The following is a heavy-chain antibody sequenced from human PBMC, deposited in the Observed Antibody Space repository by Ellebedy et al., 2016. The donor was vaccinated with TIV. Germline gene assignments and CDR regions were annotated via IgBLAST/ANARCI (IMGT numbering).Heavy chain of an antibody. CDR2: ISWNSGSI. CDR1: GFTFSSYA. V-gene: IGHV3-9*01. CDR3: ARETFDSSGYRTYFDY. J-gene: IGHJ4*02. Sequence: SLKISCAASGFTFSSYAMHWVRQAPGKGLEWVSGISWNSGSIGYADSVKGRFTISRDNAKNSLYLQMNSLRAEDTALYYCARETFDSSGYRTYFDYWGQGTLVTVSS. D-gene: IGHD3-22*01.